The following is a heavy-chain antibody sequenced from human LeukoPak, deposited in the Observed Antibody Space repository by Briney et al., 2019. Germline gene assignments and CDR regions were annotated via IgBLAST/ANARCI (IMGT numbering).Heavy chain of an antibody. CDR1: GGSISSYY. CDR2: IYYSGST. CDR3: ARQGSGSLIDAFDI. J-gene: IGHJ3*02. Sequence: SETLSLTCTVSGGSISSYYWSWIRQPPGKGLEWIGYIYYSGSTNYNPSLKSRVTISVDTSKNQFSLKLSSVTAADTAVYYCARQGSGSLIDAFDIWAKGQWSPSLQ. V-gene: IGHV4-59*08. D-gene: IGHD1-26*01.